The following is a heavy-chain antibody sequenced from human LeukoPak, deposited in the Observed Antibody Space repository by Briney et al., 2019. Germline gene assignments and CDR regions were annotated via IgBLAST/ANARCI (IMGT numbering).Heavy chain of an antibody. V-gene: IGHV3-30*18. D-gene: IGHD6-13*01. J-gene: IGHJ4*02. CDR1: GFTFSSYG. CDR2: ISYDGSNK. Sequence: GGSLRLSCAASGFTFSSYGMHWVRQAPGKGLEWVAVISYDGSNKYYADPVKGRFTISRDNSKNTLYLQMNSLRAEDTAVYYCAKDASIHSTTYYFDYWGQGTLVTVSS. CDR3: AKDASIHSTTYYFDY.